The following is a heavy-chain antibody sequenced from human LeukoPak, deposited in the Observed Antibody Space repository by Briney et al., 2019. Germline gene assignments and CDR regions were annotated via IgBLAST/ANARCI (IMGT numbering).Heavy chain of an antibody. CDR3: ARVPRGHYYYYYMDV. Sequence: PGGSLRLSCAASGFTFSSYEMNWVRQAPGKGLEWVSYISSSGSTIYYADSVKGRFTISRDNAKNSLYLQMNSLRAEDTAVYYCARVPRGHYYYYYMDVWGKGTTVTISS. J-gene: IGHJ6*03. V-gene: IGHV3-48*03. CDR1: GFTFSSYE. CDR2: ISSSGSTI.